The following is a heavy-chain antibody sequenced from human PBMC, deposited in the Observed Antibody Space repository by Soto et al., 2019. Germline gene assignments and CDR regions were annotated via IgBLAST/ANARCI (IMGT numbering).Heavy chain of an antibody. J-gene: IGHJ6*02. V-gene: IGHV3-53*01. CDR2: IYSGGST. CDR1: GFTVSSNY. CDR3: ARERVEYYGMDV. Sequence: GGSLRLSCAASGFTVSSNYMSWVRQAPGKGLEWVSVIYSGGSTYYADSVKGRFTISRDNSKNTLYLQMNSLRAEDTAVYYCARERVEYYGMDVWGQGTTVTVSS.